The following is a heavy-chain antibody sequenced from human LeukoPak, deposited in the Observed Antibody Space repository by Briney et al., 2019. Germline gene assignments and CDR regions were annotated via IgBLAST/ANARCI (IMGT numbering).Heavy chain of an antibody. D-gene: IGHD3-10*01. CDR2: ISGDGTTT. Sequence: PGGSLRLSCVASGFSFSPSWMHWVRQDAGRGLVWVSRISGDGTTTTYADSVKGRFTISRDNAKNTVFLQMNSLSTEDTAVYYCARGGSPFYWGQGSLVTVSP. J-gene: IGHJ4*02. V-gene: IGHV3-74*01. CDR3: ARGGSPFY. CDR1: GFSFSPSW.